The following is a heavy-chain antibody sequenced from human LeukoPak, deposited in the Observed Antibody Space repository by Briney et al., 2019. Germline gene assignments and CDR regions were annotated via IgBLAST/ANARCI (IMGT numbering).Heavy chain of an antibody. CDR3: ASDMASITMVRGVSFDY. D-gene: IGHD3-10*01. CDR1: GFTFSSYW. J-gene: IGHJ4*02. CDR2: IKQDGSEK. Sequence: GGSLRLSCAASGFTFSSYWMSWVRQGPGKGLEWVANIKQDGSEKYYVDSVKGRFTISRDNAKNSLYLQMNSLRAEDTAVYYCASDMASITMVRGVSFDYWGQGTLVTVSS. V-gene: IGHV3-7*03.